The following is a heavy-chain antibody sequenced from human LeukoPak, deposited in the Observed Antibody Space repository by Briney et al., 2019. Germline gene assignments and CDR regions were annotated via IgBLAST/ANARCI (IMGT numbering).Heavy chain of an antibody. CDR2: ISYDGSNK. CDR1: GFTFSSYA. CDR3: ARDSLQWFGEVSSN. J-gene: IGHJ4*02. D-gene: IGHD3-10*01. V-gene: IGHV3-30-3*01. Sequence: PGRSLRLSCAASGFTFSSYAMHWVRQAPGKGLEWVAVISYDGSNKYYADSVKGRFTISRDNSKNTLYLQMNSLRAEDTAVYYCARDSLQWFGEVSSNWGQGTLVTVSS.